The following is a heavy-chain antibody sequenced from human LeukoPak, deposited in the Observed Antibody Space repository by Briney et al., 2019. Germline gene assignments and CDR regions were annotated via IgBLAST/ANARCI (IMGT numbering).Heavy chain of an antibody. CDR3: AREWELHLFDY. V-gene: IGHV1-69*11. D-gene: IGHD1-26*01. CDR2: IIPILGTA. Sequence: GASVKVSCKXSGGTFSSYAISWVRQAPGQGLEWMGRIIPILGTANYAQKFQGRVTITTDESTSTAYMELSSLRSEDTAVYYSAREWELHLFDYWGQGTLVTVSS. CDR1: GGTFSSYA. J-gene: IGHJ4*02.